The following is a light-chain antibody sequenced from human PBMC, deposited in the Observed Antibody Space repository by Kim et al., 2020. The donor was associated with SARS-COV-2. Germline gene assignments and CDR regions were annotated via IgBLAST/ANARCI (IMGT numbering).Light chain of an antibody. CDR2: GAS. Sequence: EIVMTQSQATLSVSPGERATLSCRASQSVSSNLAWYQQKPGQAPRLLIYGASTRATGIPARFSGSGSGTEFTLTISSLQSEDFAVYYYQQYNNSPLWTFGQGTKVDIK. CDR1: QSVSSN. J-gene: IGKJ1*01. V-gene: IGKV3-15*01. CDR3: QQYNNSPLWT.